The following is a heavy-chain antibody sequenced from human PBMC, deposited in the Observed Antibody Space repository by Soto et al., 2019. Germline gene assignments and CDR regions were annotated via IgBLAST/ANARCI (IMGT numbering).Heavy chain of an antibody. CDR1: GLTFSSYA. J-gene: IGHJ4*02. Sequence: GGSLRLSCASSGLTFSSYAMHLVRPAPGKGLEWVAVISYDGSNKYYADSVKGRFTISRDNSKNTLYLQMNSLRAEDTAVYYCARLRIQLWLNFDYWGQGTLVTVSS. D-gene: IGHD5-18*01. V-gene: IGHV3-30-3*01. CDR3: ARLRIQLWLNFDY. CDR2: ISYDGSNK.